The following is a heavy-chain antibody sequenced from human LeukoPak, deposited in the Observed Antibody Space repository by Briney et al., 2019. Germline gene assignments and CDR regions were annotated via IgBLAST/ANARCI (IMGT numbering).Heavy chain of an antibody. CDR3: ARVLLEYNRRPKVLNWFDP. CDR2: INPNSGDT. J-gene: IGHJ5*02. D-gene: IGHD2/OR15-2a*01. CDR1: GYTFIGYY. Sequence: ASVKVSCKASGYTFIGYYMNWVRQAPGQGLEWMGWINPNSGDTNYAQKFQDRVTMTRDTSISTAYMELSRLRSDDTAVYYCARVLLEYNRRPKVLNWFDPWGQGTLVTVSS. V-gene: IGHV1-2*02.